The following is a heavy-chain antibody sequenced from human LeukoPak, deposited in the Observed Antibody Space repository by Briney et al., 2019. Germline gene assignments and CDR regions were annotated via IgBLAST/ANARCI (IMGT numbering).Heavy chain of an antibody. D-gene: IGHD4-17*01. J-gene: IGHJ4*02. V-gene: IGHV4-38-2*02. CDR3: ARAGAYGDYHDYYFDY. CDR1: GYSISSGYY. CDR2: IYHSGST. Sequence: PSETLSLTCTVSGYSISSGYYWGWIRQPPGKGLEWIGSIYHSGSTYYNPSLKSRVTISVDTSKNQFSLKLSSVTAADTAVYYCARAGAYGDYHDYYFDYWGQGTLVTVSS.